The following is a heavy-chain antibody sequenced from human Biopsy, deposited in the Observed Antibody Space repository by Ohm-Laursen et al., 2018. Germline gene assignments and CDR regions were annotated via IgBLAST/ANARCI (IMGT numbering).Heavy chain of an antibody. CDR1: GFIFGDYA. CDR3: ATSTMVRSSGHAFDI. D-gene: IGHD3-10*01. V-gene: IGHV3-33*08. CDR2: IWYDGFNR. J-gene: IGHJ3*02. Sequence: SLRLSCTASGFIFGDYAMHWVRQAPGKGLEWVAFIWYDGFNRYYADSVKGRFTISRDNSKNTLDLQMNSLRAEDTAVYYCATSTMVRSSGHAFDIWGQGTVVTVS.